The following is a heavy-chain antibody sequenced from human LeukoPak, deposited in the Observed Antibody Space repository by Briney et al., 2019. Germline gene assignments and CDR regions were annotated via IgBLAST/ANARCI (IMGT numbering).Heavy chain of an antibody. CDR1: GGSISSYY. CDR3: ARLGDGYKLDN. Sequence: SETLSLTCTVSGGSISSYYWSWIRQPPGKGLEWIGYNYYSGSTNYNPSLKSRVTISVDTSKNQFSLKVSSVTAADTAVYYCARLGDGYKLDNWGQGTLVTVSS. J-gene: IGHJ4*02. V-gene: IGHV4-59*08. D-gene: IGHD5-24*01. CDR2: NYYSGST.